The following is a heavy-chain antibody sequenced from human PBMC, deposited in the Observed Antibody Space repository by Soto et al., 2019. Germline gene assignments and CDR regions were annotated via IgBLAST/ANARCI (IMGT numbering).Heavy chain of an antibody. Sequence: QVQLVESGGGVFQPGTSLRLSCAASGFTFRQYGMHWVRQAPGKGLDWVAVIFYDGTEKYYADSVKGRFTISRDNPGNMVYLQMHSLRAEHTAVYYCVRGWGSLIHLSCLDIWGQGTTVVVSS. J-gene: IGHJ3*02. V-gene: IGHV3-33*01. CDR2: IFYDGTEK. CDR1: GFTFRQYG. CDR3: VRGWGSLIHLSCLDI. D-gene: IGHD3-16*01.